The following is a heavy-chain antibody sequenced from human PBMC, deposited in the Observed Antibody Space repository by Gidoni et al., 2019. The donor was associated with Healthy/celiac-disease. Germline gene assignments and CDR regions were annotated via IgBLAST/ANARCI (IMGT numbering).Heavy chain of an antibody. J-gene: IGHJ4*02. Sequence: EVQLVESGGGLVKLGGSLRLPCAASGFTFSSYSMTWVRQAPGKGLEWVSSISSSSSYIYYADSVKGRFTISRDNAKNSLYLQMNSLRAEDTAVYYCARDRDGSADDYWGQGTLVTVSS. CDR1: GFTFSSYS. D-gene: IGHD3-10*01. V-gene: IGHV3-21*01. CDR3: ARDRDGSADDY. CDR2: ISSSSSYI.